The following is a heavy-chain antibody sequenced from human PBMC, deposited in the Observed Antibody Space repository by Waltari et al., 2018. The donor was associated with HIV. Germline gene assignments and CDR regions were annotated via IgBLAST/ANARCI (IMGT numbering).Heavy chain of an antibody. Sequence: QVQLVQSGAEVKKPGASVKVSCKASGYTFTDYTMHLVRQAPGQRLEWMGWINTGNGNTEYSQKFQGRVTITRATSASTAYMELSSLRSEDTAVYYCARNYYDFWSGEGGPTFDPWGQGTLVTVSS. V-gene: IGHV1-3*04. D-gene: IGHD3-3*01. CDR2: INTGNGNT. CDR3: ARNYYDFWSGEGGPTFDP. J-gene: IGHJ5*02. CDR1: GYTFTDYT.